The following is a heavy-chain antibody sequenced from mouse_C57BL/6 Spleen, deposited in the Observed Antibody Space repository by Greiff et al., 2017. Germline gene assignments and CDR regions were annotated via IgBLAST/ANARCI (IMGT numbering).Heavy chain of an antibody. Sequence: DVHLVESGGGLVKPGGSLKLSCAASGFTFSDYGMHWVRQAPEKGLEWVAYISSGSSTIYYADTVKGRFTISRDNAKNTLFLQMTSLRSEDTAMYYCARGYYYGSSPFDYGGQGTTLTVSS. D-gene: IGHD1-1*01. CDR1: GFTFSDYG. J-gene: IGHJ2*01. CDR2: ISSGSSTI. V-gene: IGHV5-17*01. CDR3: ARGYYYGSSPFDY.